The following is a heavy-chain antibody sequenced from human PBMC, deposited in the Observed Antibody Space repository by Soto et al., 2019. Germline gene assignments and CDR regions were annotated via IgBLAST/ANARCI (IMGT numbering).Heavy chain of an antibody. CDR1: GGSISSGGYY. D-gene: IGHD3-16*02. V-gene: IGHV4-31*03. CDR2: IYYSGST. Sequence: LSLTCTVSGGSISSGGYYWSWIRQHPGKGLEWIGYIYYSGSTYYNPSLKSRVTISVDTSKNQFSLKLSSVTAADTAVYYCARVMITFGGVIANNWFDPWGQGTLVTVSS. CDR3: ARVMITFGGVIANNWFDP. J-gene: IGHJ5*02.